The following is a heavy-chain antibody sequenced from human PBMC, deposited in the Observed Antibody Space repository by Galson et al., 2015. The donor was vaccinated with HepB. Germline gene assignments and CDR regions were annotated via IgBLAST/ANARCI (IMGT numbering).Heavy chain of an antibody. CDR2: ISGSGGNT. J-gene: IGHJ6*03. D-gene: IGHD6-6*01. Sequence: SLRLSCAASGFTFSNYAMSWVRQAPGKGLEWVSAISGSGGNTYYADSVKGRFTISRDNSQNTLYLQMNSLRAEDTAVYFCAKPPPGSVAARYYCYMDVWGKGTTVTVSS. CDR1: GFTFSNYA. CDR3: AKPPPGSVAARYYCYMDV. V-gene: IGHV3-23*01.